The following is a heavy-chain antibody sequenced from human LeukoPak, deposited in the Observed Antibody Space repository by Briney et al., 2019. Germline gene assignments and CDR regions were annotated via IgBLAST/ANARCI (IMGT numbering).Heavy chain of an antibody. CDR3: ARDYYDSSGLDY. CDR2: ISSSGDTI. CDR1: GFTFSSYA. Sequence: GGSLRLSCAASGFTFSSYAMHWVRQAPGKGLEWVSYISSSGDTIYYADSVKGRFTISRDNAKKSLYLQMNSLRAEDTAVYYCARDYYDSSGLDYWGQGTLVTVSS. J-gene: IGHJ4*02. V-gene: IGHV3-48*03. D-gene: IGHD3-22*01.